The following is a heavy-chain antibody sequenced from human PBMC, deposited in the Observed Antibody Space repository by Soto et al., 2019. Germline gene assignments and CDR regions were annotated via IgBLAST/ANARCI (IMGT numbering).Heavy chain of an antibody. CDR1: GYIFTSYG. Sequence: QVQLVQSGAEVKKPGASVKVSCKASGYIFTSYGISWVRQAPGQGLEGMGWISAYNGNTNYAQMLQGRVTMTTDTSTSTAYMDLRSLRSDDTAVYYCARARTVLLPFDYWGQGTLLTVSS. CDR2: ISAYNGNT. D-gene: IGHD2-15*01. CDR3: ARARTVLLPFDY. J-gene: IGHJ4*02. V-gene: IGHV1-18*01.